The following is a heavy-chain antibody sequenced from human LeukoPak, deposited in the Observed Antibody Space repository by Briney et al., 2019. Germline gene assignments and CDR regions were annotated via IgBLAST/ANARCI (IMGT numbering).Heavy chain of an antibody. D-gene: IGHD1-26*01. V-gene: IGHV4-34*01. J-gene: IGHJ5*02. Sequence: SETLSLTCAVYGGSFSGYYWSWIRQPPGKGLEWIGEINHSGSTNYNPSLKSRTTISVDTPKNQFSLKLSSVTAADTAVYYCAKGAKRVVGATTHWIDPWGQGTLVTVSS. CDR3: AKGAKRVVGATTHWIDP. CDR2: INHSGST. CDR1: GGSFSGYY.